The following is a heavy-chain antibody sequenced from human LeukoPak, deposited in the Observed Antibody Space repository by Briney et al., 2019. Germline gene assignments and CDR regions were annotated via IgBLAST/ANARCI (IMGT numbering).Heavy chain of an antibody. Sequence: SETLSLTCTVSGGSISSYYWSWIRQPPGKGLEWIGYIYYSGSTNYNPSLKSRVTISVDTSKNQFSLRLSSVTAADTAVYYCAGHRKGGAFDIWGQGTMVTVSS. J-gene: IGHJ3*02. CDR3: AGHRKGGAFDI. CDR2: IYYSGST. D-gene: IGHD3-16*01. CDR1: GGSISSYY. V-gene: IGHV4-59*01.